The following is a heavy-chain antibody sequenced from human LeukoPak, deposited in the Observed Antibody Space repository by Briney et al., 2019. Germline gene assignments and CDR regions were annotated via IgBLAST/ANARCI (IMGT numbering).Heavy chain of an antibody. J-gene: IGHJ4*02. CDR3: ASGLEHLQHWFY. Sequence: GGSLRLSCLASGSTVSTSYMSWVRQAPGRGLEWVSVIYSGGNTYYADSVKGRFIISRDNSKNTLFLQMEALRGEDTAVYYCASGLEHLQHWFYWGQGTRVSVYS. CDR2: IYSGGNT. CDR1: GSTVSTSY. V-gene: IGHV3-66*01. D-gene: IGHD1/OR15-1a*01.